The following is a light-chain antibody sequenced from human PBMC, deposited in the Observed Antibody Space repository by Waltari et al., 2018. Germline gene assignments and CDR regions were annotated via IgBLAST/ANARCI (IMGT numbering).Light chain of an antibody. V-gene: IGLV2-23*02. CDR3: CSYAGSRTWV. J-gene: IGLJ3*02. CDR2: DVS. Sequence: QSALTQPASVSGSPGQSISISCIGTSSDIGTFNLVSWYLQYPGTAPKLLIYDVSQRTSGVSNRFSGSSAGNTASLTISGLQAEDEAIYYCCSYAGSRTWVFGGGAKLTVL. CDR1: SSDIGTFNL.